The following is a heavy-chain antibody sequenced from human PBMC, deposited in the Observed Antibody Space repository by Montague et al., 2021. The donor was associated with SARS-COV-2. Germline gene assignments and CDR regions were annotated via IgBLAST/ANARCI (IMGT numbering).Heavy chain of an antibody. CDR2: VYYSGYT. CDR1: GDSVSSSDHY. Sequence: SETLSLACTVPGDSVSSSDHYWGWIRQPPGKGLEWLGIVYYSGYTYYNPSVKGRVTKSIDASKNQFSLKLNSLTATDTAIYHCARRRLREDYFDFGGRGTLLTVSS. J-gene: IGHJ4*02. V-gene: IGHV4-39*01. D-gene: IGHD4-17*01. CDR3: ARRRLREDYFDF.